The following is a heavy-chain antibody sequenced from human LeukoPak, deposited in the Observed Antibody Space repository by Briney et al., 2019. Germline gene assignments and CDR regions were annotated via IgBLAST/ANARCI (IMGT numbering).Heavy chain of an antibody. V-gene: IGHV1-2*02. CDR1: GYTFTGYY. Sequence: GASVKVSCKASGYTFTGYYMHWVRQAPGQGLEWMGWINPNSGGTNYAQKFQGRVTMTRDTSISTAYMELSRLRSDDTAVYYCARRPVLLRFGEERGGNWFDPWGQGTLVTVSS. CDR3: ARRPVLLRFGEERGGNWFDP. CDR2: INPNSGGT. J-gene: IGHJ5*02. D-gene: IGHD3-10*01.